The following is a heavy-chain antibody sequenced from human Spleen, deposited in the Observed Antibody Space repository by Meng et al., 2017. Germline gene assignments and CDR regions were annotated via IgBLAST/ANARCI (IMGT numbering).Heavy chain of an antibody. Sequence: ASVKVSCKASGYTFSRYALNWVRQAPGQGLEWMGWINTNTGNPTYAQGFTGRFVFSLDTSVSTAYLQISSLKAEDTAVYYCASDYDSSGYYYGQFDYWGQGTLVTVSS. D-gene: IGHD3-22*01. CDR2: INTNTGNP. CDR1: GYTFSRYA. V-gene: IGHV7-4-1*02. CDR3: ASDYDSSGYYYGQFDY. J-gene: IGHJ4*02.